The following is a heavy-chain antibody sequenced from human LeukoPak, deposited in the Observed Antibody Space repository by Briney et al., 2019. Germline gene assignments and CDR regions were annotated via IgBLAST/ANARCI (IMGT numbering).Heavy chain of an antibody. CDR1: GGSISSSSYY. J-gene: IGHJ2*01. CDR2: IYYSGST. V-gene: IGHV4-61*01. Sequence: SETLSLACTVSGGSISSSSYYWSWIRQPPGKGLEWIGYIYYSGSTNYNPSLKSRVTISVDTSKNQFSLKLSSVTAADTAVYYCARDSKRYFDLWGRGTLVTVSS. CDR3: ARDSKRYFDL.